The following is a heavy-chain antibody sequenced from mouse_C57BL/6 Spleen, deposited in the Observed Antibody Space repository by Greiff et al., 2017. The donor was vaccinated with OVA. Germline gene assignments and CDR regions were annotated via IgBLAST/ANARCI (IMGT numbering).Heavy chain of an antibody. Sequence: EVQLVESEGGLVQPGSSMKLSCTASGFTFSDYYMAWVRQVPEKGLEWVANINYDGSSTYYLDSLKSRFIISRDNAKNILYLQMSSLKSEDTATYYCARGFGYGNWYFDVWGTGTTVTVSS. J-gene: IGHJ1*03. V-gene: IGHV5-16*01. CDR2: INYDGSST. CDR1: GFTFSDYY. CDR3: ARGFGYGNWYFDV. D-gene: IGHD2-1*01.